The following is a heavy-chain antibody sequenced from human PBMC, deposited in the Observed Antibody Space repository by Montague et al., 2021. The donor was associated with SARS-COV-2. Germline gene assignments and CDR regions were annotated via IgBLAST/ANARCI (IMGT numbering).Heavy chain of an antibody. J-gene: IGHJ6*02. CDR1: GGSISSGSFY. Sequence: TLSLTCTVSGGSISSGSFYWSWIRQPAGKGLEWIGRIYTSGSTNYNPSLKSRVTISVDTSKNQFSLKLSSVTAADTAVYYCARAPDVDTAMVIYYYGMDVWGQGTTVTDSS. V-gene: IGHV4-61*02. D-gene: IGHD5-18*01. CDR2: IYTSGST. CDR3: ARAPDVDTAMVIYYYGMDV.